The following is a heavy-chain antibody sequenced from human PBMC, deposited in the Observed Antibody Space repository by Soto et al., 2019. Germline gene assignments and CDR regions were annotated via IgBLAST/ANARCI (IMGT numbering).Heavy chain of an antibody. CDR1: GCSISSGGYY. V-gene: IGHV4-39*07. CDR3: ARGSYYHDSSGYWYFDY. CDR2: IYYSGST. D-gene: IGHD3-22*01. J-gene: IGHJ4*02. Sequence: SETLSLTCAVSGCSISSGGYYWGWVRQPPGKGLEWIGSIYYSGSTNYNPSLKSRVTISVDTSKNQFSLKLSSVTAADTAVYYCARGSYYHDSSGYWYFDYWGQGTLVTVSS.